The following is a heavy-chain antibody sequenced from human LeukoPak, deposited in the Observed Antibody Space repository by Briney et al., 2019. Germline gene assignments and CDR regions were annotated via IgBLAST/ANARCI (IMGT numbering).Heavy chain of an antibody. J-gene: IGHJ4*02. V-gene: IGHV3-23*01. CDR3: AKDLSPGPD. CDR1: GFTFSSYS. Sequence: QPGGSLRLSCAASGFTFSSYSMNWVRQAPGKGLKWVSAIIGSGLTTYYADSVKGRFTISGDNSKNTLYLQMNSLRAEDTAVYYCAKDLSPGPDWGQGTLVTVSS. CDR2: IIGSGLTT.